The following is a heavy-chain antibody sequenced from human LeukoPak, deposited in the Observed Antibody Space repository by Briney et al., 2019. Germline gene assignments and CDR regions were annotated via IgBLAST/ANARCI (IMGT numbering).Heavy chain of an antibody. CDR2: IKLDGSEK. V-gene: IGHV3-7*03. CDR1: GFSFSSYG. J-gene: IGHJ4*02. CDR3: ARDQYDTWSRRGNFDS. Sequence: GGSLRLSCAASGFSFSSYGMHWVRQAPGKGLEWVANIKLDGSEKNYVDSVKGRFTISRDNTKNSLYLQMNSLRVEDTAVFYCARDQYDTWSRRGNFDSWGQGTLVIVSS. D-gene: IGHD3-3*01.